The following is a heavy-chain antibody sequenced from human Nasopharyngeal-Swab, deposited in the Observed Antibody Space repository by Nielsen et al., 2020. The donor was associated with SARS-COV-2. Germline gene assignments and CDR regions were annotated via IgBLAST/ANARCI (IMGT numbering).Heavy chain of an antibody. CDR2: INAGNGNT. J-gene: IGHJ6*04. D-gene: IGHD6-13*01. V-gene: IGHV1-3*01. CDR3: AREEYSSSWPGITMDV. Sequence: ASVKVICKASGYTFTSYAMHWVRQAPGQRLQWMGWINAGNGNTKYSQKFQGRVTITRDTSASTAYMELSSLRSEDTAVYYCAREEYSSSWPGITMDVWGKGTTVTVSS. CDR1: GYTFTSYA.